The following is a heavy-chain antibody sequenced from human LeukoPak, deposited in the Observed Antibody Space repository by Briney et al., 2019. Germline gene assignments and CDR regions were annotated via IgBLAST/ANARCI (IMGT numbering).Heavy chain of an antibody. CDR2: LSGSGGST. V-gene: IGHV3-23*01. J-gene: IGHJ5*02. D-gene: IGHD6-19*01. CDR3: AKGAVLCWFDP. CDR1: GFTFSSCA. Sequence: GGSLRLSCAASGFTFSSCAMSWVRPAPGKGLEWVSALSGSGGSTYYADSVKGRFTISRDNSKNTLHLQMNSLRAEDTAVYYCAKGAVLCWFDPWGQGTLVTVSS.